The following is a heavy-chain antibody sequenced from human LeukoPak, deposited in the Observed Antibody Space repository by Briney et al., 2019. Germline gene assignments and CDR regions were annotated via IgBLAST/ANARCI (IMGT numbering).Heavy chain of an antibody. CDR3: AKDASTVTLHADY. Sequence: PGGSLRLSCAASGFTFSSYWMTWVRQAPGKGLEWVANIKQDGSEKYYVDSVKGRFTISRDNSKNTLYLQMNSLRAEDTAVYYCAKDASTVTLHADYWGQGTLVTVSS. D-gene: IGHD4-17*01. CDR1: GFTFSSYW. J-gene: IGHJ4*02. V-gene: IGHV3-7*01. CDR2: IKQDGSEK.